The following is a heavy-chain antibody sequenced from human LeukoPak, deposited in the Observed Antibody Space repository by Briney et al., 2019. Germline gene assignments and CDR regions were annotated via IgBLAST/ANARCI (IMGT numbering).Heavy chain of an antibody. J-gene: IGHJ3*01. V-gene: IGHV5-51*01. D-gene: IGHD3-22*01. CDR1: GYSFTTYW. CDR3: ARGFTMTP. Sequence: GESLKISCKGSGYSFTTYWIGWVRQLPGKGLEWMGVIYPGDSDTRYSPSFQGQVTISTDKSINTAYLQWSSLKASDTAMYYCARGFTMTPWGQGTMVTVSS. CDR2: IYPGDSDT.